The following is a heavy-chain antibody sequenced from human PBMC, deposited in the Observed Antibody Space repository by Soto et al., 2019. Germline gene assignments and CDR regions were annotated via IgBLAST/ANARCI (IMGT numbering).Heavy chain of an antibody. CDR2: IYYSGST. J-gene: IGHJ4*02. D-gene: IGHD6-13*01. V-gene: IGHV4-59*01. CDR1: GGSISSYY. CDR3: AREGEQLVLDY. Sequence: SETLSLTCTVSGGSISSYYWSWIRQPPGKGLEWIGYIYYSGSTNYNPSLKSRVTISVDTSKNQFSLKLSSVTAADTAVYYCAREGEQLVLDYWGQGTLVTVSS.